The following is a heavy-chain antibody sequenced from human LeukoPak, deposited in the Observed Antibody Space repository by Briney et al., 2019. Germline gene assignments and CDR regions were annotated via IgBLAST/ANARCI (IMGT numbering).Heavy chain of an antibody. CDR3: ARASGGSYGLRYYFDY. J-gene: IGHJ4*02. Sequence: SETLSLTCAVYGGSFSGYYWSWIRQPPKKGLEWIGEINHSESTNYNPSLKSRVTISVDTSKNQFSLKLSSVTAADTAVYYCARASGGSYGLRYYFDYWGQGTLVTVSS. V-gene: IGHV4-34*01. CDR1: GGSFSGYY. CDR2: INHSEST. D-gene: IGHD5-18*01.